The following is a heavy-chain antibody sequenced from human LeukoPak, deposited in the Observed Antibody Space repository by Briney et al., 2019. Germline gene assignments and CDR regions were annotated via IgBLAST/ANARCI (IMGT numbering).Heavy chain of an antibody. CDR2: TSYDGGNR. CDR1: GFTFTSYT. CDR3: ARKSLWSKYYDY. V-gene: IGHV3-30*01. J-gene: IGHJ4*02. Sequence: PGGSLRLSCAASGFTFTSYTMHWVRQPPGQGLEWVAATSYDGGNRYYADYVKGRFTISRDNSNNTLFLQMKSLRPEDTAVYFCARKSLWSKYYDYWGQGIWVTVSS. D-gene: IGHD2-21*01.